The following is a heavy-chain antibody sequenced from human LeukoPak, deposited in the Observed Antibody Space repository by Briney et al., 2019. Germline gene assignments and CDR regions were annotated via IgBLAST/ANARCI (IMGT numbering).Heavy chain of an antibody. V-gene: IGHV4-34*01. J-gene: IGHJ6*02. CDR1: GGSFSGYY. CDR3: ARGGTMGRSYYYYGMDV. Sequence: SETLSLTCAVYGGSFSGYYWSWIRQPPGKGLEWIGEINHSGSTSYNPSLKSRVTISVDTSKNQFSLKLSSVTAADTAVYYCARGGTMGRSYYYYGMDVWGQGTTVTVSS. CDR2: INHSGST. D-gene: IGHD3-10*01.